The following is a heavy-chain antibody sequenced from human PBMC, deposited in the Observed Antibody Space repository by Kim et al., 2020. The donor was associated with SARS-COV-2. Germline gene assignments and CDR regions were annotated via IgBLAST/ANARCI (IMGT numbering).Heavy chain of an antibody. CDR1: GGTFSSYA. J-gene: IGHJ5*02. V-gene: IGHV1-69*13. CDR3: AREVPAAILASNWFDP. D-gene: IGHD2-2*01. CDR2: IIPIFGTA. Sequence: SVKVSCKASGGTFSSYAISWVRQAPGQGLEWMGGIIPIFGTANYAQKFQGRVTITADESTSTAYMELSSLRSEDTAVYYCAREVPAAILASNWFDPWGQGTLVTVSS.